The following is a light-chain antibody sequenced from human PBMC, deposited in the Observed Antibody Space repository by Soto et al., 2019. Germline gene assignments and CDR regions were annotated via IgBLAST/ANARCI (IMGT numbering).Light chain of an antibody. CDR1: QGISSW. V-gene: IGKV1-6*01. J-gene: IGKJ1*01. CDR2: AAS. CDR3: LQDYNYPRT. Sequence: IQMTQSPSTLSGSVLDIVTIAFLASQGISSWLAWYQQKPGKAPILLIFAASRLQSGVPSRFSGRGSGTDFTLTISSLQPEDFATYYCLQDYNYPRTFGQGTKVDIK.